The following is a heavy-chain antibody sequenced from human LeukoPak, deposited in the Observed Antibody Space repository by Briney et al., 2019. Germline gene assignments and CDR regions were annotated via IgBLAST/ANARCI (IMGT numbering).Heavy chain of an antibody. CDR3: AKAGDYGDYVSWYFDL. V-gene: IGHV3-64*01. CDR2: ISSNGGST. J-gene: IGHJ2*01. D-gene: IGHD4-17*01. Sequence: QSGGSLRLSCAASGFTFSSYAMHWVRQAPGKGLEYVSAISSNGGSTYYANSVKGRFTISRDNSKNTLYLQMGSLRAEDMAVYYCAKAGDYGDYVSWYFDLWGRGTLVTVSS. CDR1: GFTFSSYA.